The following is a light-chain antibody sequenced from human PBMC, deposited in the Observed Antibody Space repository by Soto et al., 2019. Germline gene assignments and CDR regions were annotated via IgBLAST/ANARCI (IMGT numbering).Light chain of an antibody. Sequence: DIVMTQSPLSLVVTPGEPASISCRSSQDLLHSNGYNYLDWYLQKPGQSPQLLIYLGSNRASGVPDRFSGSGSGTDFTLKISRVEAEDVGVYYCMQSLQTPPWTFGQGTKVEIK. CDR3: MQSLQTPPWT. J-gene: IGKJ1*01. CDR2: LGS. V-gene: IGKV2-28*01. CDR1: QDLLHSNGYNY.